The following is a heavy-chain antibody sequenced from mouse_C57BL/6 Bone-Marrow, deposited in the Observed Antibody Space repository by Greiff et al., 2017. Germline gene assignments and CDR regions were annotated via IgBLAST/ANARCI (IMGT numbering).Heavy chain of an antibody. D-gene: IGHD1-1*01. CDR3: ARGYYYGSRRDYAMDY. CDR1: GYTFTSYW. V-gene: IGHV1-61*01. CDR2: IYPSDSET. J-gene: IGHJ4*01. Sequence: VQLQQSGAELVRPGSSVKLSCKASGYTFTSYWMDWVKQRPGQGLEWIGNIYPSDSETHYNQKFKDKATLTVDKSSSTAYMQLSSLTSEDSAVYYCARGYYYGSRRDYAMDYWGQGTSVTVSS.